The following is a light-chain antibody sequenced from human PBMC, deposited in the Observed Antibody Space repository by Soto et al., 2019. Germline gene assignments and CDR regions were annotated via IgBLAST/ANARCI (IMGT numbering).Light chain of an antibody. V-gene: IGKV3-15*01. CDR1: QSVNSN. CDR2: SAS. Sequence: ETVMTQSPATLSVSPGERATLSCRASQSVNSNLAWYQQKLGQAPRVLIYSASTRATGVPARFSGSGSGTEFILTISSLQSEDFAVYYCQHYNTWPWTFGQGTKVDIK. J-gene: IGKJ1*01. CDR3: QHYNTWPWT.